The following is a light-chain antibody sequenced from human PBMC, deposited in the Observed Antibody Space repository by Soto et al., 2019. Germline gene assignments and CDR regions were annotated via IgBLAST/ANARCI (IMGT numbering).Light chain of an antibody. J-gene: IGKJ1*01. V-gene: IGKV3-20*01. CDR3: QQFGSSPWT. Sequence: EIVMTQSPTILSVSPGERATLSCRASQTVNNNLAWYQQKPGQAPRLLIYGASTRATDVPDRFSGSGSGTDFTLTISRLEPEDFAVYYCQQFGSSPWTFGQGTKVDIK. CDR2: GAS. CDR1: QTVNNN.